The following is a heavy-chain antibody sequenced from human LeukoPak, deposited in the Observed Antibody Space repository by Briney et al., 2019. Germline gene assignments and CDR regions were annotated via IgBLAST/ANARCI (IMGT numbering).Heavy chain of an antibody. Sequence: GGSLRLSCAASGFIFSSYWMTWVRQAPGKGLEWVGRIKSKTDGGTTDYAAPVKGRFTISRDDSKNTLYLQMNSLKTEDTAVYYCTTVLSIVVVPAARPYYYYYMDVWGKGTTVTISS. CDR3: TTVLSIVVVPAARPYYYYYMDV. V-gene: IGHV3-15*01. D-gene: IGHD2-2*01. J-gene: IGHJ6*03. CDR1: GFIFSSYW. CDR2: IKSKTDGGTT.